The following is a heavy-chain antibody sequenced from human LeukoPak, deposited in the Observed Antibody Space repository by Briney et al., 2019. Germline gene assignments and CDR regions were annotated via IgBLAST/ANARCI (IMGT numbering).Heavy chain of an antibody. CDR2: ITGSGGNT. D-gene: IGHD3-9*01. Sequence: PGGSLRLSCAASGFTFSNYAESWVRQAPGKGLEWVSAITGSGGNTYYADSVKGRFTISRDNSKNTVFLQMNSLRAEDTAVYYCAKWGDYDVLTGYYVSDYWGQGTQVTVSS. CDR1: GFTFSNYA. V-gene: IGHV3-23*01. J-gene: IGHJ4*02. CDR3: AKWGDYDVLTGYYVSDY.